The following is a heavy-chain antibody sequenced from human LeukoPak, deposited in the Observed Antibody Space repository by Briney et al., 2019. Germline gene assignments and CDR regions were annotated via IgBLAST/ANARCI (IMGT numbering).Heavy chain of an antibody. Sequence: GGSLRLSCAASGFTFSTSGMHWVRQSPGKGLDWVAFIRNDGTKKNYADSVKGRFTISRDNSKNTLYLQMDSLSAEDTAVYYCARDTCGCGSGWHLYWYFDLWGRGTLVTVSS. V-gene: IGHV3-30*02. D-gene: IGHD6-19*01. CDR1: GFTFSTSG. CDR2: IRNDGTKK. J-gene: IGHJ2*01. CDR3: ARDTCGCGSGWHLYWYFDL.